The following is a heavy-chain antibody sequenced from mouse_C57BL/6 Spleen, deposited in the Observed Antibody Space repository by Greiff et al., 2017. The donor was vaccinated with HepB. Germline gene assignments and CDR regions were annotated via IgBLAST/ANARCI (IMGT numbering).Heavy chain of an antibody. CDR2: IWGGGST. J-gene: IGHJ1*03. CDR1: GFSLTSYG. D-gene: IGHD1-1*01. Sequence: VQLQESGPGLVAPSQSLSITCTVSGFSLTSYGVDWVRQPPGKGLEWLGVIWGGGSTNYNSALMSRLSISKDNSKSQVFLKMNSLQTDDTAMYYCAKQGEIYYGSSYWYFDVWGTGTTVTVSS. CDR3: AKQGEIYYGSSYWYFDV. V-gene: IGHV2-9*01.